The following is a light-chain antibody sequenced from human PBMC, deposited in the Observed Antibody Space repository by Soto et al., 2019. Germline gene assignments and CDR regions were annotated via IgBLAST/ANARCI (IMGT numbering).Light chain of an antibody. V-gene: IGKV1-5*03. J-gene: IGKJ4*01. CDR3: QQDNDYSLA. CDR1: QSISSW. CDR2: KAS. Sequence: DVQMTQSPSTLSASVGDSVTITCRASQSISSWVAWYQHKPGKAPNLLIYKASSLGSGVPSKFSGSGSGTEFTLTISSLQPDDSATYYCQQDNDYSLAFGGGTKVDIK.